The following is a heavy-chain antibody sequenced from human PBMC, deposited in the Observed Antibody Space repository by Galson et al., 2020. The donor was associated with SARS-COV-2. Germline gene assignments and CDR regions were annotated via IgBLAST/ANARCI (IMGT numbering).Heavy chain of an antibody. D-gene: IGHD2-15*01. CDR2: INHSGST. Sequence: SETLSLTCAVYGGSFSGYYWSWIRQPPGKGLEWIGEINHSGSTNYNPSLKSRVTISVDTSKNQFSLKLSSVTAADTAVYYCARDGGNMGIDYWGQGTLVTVSS. J-gene: IGHJ4*02. CDR1: GGSFSGYY. CDR3: ARDGGNMGIDY. V-gene: IGHV4-34*01.